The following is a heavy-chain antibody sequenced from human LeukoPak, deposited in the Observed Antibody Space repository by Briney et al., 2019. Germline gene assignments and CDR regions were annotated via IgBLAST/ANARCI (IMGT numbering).Heavy chain of an antibody. V-gene: IGHV3-23*01. CDR3: AKDLGWGREYFDY. J-gene: IGHJ4*02. Sequence: GGSLRLSCAASGFTFSTYAMSWVRQAPGKGLEWVSAISGSGGSTYYADSVKGRFTISRDNSKNTLYLQMNSLRAEDTAVYYCAKDLGWGREYFDYWGQGTLVTVSS. CDR1: GFTFSTYA. D-gene: IGHD3-16*01. CDR2: ISGSGGST.